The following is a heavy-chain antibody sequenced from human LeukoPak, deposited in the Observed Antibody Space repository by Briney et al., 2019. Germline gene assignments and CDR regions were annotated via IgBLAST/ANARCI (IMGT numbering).Heavy chain of an antibody. V-gene: IGHV4-59*01. CDR2: IYYSGST. CDR1: GGSISSYY. Sequence: SETLSLTCTVSGGSISSYYWSWIRQPPGKGLEWIGYIYYSGSTNYNPSLKSRVTISVDTSKNQFSLKLTSVTAADTAVYYCARSGDSSSWAYFFDYWGQGSLVTVSS. J-gene: IGHJ4*02. D-gene: IGHD6-13*01. CDR3: ARSGDSSSWAYFFDY.